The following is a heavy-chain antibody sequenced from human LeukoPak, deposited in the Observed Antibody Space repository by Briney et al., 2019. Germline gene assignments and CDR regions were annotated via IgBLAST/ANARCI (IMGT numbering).Heavy chain of an antibody. D-gene: IGHD2-15*01. CDR1: GGSISSSSYY. CDR3: AKTSLWDGSGHYYYMDV. Sequence: ETLSLTCTVSGGSISSSSYYWGWIRQPPGKGLEWVSAISGSGGSKYYADSVKGRFTISRDNSKNTVYLQMDSLRAEDTALYYCAKTSLWDGSGHYYYMDVWGKGTTVTISS. CDR2: ISGSGGSK. J-gene: IGHJ6*03. V-gene: IGHV3-23*01.